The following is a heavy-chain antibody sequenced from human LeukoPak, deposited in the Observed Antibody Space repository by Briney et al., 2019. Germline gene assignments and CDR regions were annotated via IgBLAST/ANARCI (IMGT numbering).Heavy chain of an antibody. CDR3: ARRRVYCSGGSCYPGYFDY. D-gene: IGHD2-15*01. Sequence: SETLSLTCAVYGGSFSGYYWSWIRQPPGKGLEWIGEINHSGGTNYNPSLKSRVTISVDTSKNQFSLKLSSVTAADTAVYYCARRRVYCSGGSCYPGYFDYWGQGTLVTVSS. J-gene: IGHJ4*02. V-gene: IGHV4-34*01. CDR2: INHSGGT. CDR1: GGSFSGYY.